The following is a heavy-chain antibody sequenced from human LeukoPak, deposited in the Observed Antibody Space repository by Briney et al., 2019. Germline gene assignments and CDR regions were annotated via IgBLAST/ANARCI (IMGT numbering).Heavy chain of an antibody. J-gene: IGHJ3*02. V-gene: IGHV3-48*03. D-gene: IGHD7-27*01. CDR3: ARERPGEDTFDI. CDR2: ISSSGNTI. CDR1: GFTFSSYE. Sequence: GGSLRLSCAASGFTFSSYEMNWVRQAPGKGLGWVSFISSSGNTIYYADSVKGRFIISRDNAKNSLYLQMNSLRTEDAAVYYCARERPGEDTFDIWGQGTMVTVSS.